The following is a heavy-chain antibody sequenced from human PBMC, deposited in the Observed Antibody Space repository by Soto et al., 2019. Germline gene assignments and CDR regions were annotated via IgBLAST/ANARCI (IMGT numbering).Heavy chain of an antibody. CDR3: ARDLGVFNYGSAYFDY. Sequence: PGGSLRLSCAPSGFTFSTYGMHWVRQAPGKGLEWVAVIWYDGSNQYYADSVKGRFTSSRDNSKNMLYLQMNSLRAEDTAVYYCARDLGVFNYGSAYFDYWGQGTPVTVSS. V-gene: IGHV3-33*01. CDR1: GFTFSTYG. J-gene: IGHJ4*02. CDR2: IWYDGSNQ. D-gene: IGHD3-10*01.